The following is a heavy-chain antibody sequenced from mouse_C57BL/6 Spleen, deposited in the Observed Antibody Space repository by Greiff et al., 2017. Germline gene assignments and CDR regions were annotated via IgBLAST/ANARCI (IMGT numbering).Heavy chain of an antibody. CDR3: ARSGAPTVAGE. CDR2: IYPGSGST. V-gene: IGHV1-55*01. CDR1: GYTFTSYW. Sequence: VQLQQPGAELVKPGASVKMSCKASGYTFTSYWITWVKQRPGQGLDWIGEIYPGSGSTNYNEKFKSKATLTVDTSSSPAYMQLSSLTSEDSAVEYCARSGAPTVAGEWSEGATLTV. J-gene: IGHJ2*01. D-gene: IGHD1-1*01.